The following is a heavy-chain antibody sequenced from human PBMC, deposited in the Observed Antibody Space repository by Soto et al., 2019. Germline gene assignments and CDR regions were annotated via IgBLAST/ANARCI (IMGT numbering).Heavy chain of an antibody. Sequence: ASVKVSCKASGYTFTSYSMHWVRQAPGQGLEWMGTINPSGGSTNYAQKFQGRVTMTRDTSTSTVNMELSSLRSEDTAVYYCARGVCHYEFLTGLVCYYYYGMDVWGQGTTVTVSS. CDR2: INPSGGST. V-gene: IGHV1-46*01. D-gene: IGHD3-9*01. CDR3: ARGVCHYEFLTGLVCYYYYGMDV. CDR1: GYTFTSYS. J-gene: IGHJ6*02.